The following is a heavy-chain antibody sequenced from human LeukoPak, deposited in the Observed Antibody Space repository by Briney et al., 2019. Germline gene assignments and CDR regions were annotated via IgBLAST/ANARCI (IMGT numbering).Heavy chain of an antibody. V-gene: IGHV1-18*01. J-gene: IGHJ6*02. CDR1: GYTFTSYG. CDR3: ARGHCSGGSCYSWFYYYGMDV. Sequence: ASVKVSCTASGYTFTSYGISWVRQAPGQGLEWMGWISAYSGNTNYAQKLQGRVTMTTDTSTSTAYMELRSLRSDDTAVYYCARGHCSGGSCYSWFYYYGMDVWGQGTTVTVSS. CDR2: ISAYSGNT. D-gene: IGHD2-15*01.